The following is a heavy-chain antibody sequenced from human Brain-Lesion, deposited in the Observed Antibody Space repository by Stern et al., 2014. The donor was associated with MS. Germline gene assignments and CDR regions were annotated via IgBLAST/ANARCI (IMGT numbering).Heavy chain of an antibody. CDR3: ARGHIPYAYNYLFDY. CDR2: AWYDGSTS. D-gene: IGHD5-24*01. J-gene: IGHJ4*02. Sequence: VQLEESGGGVVQPGTSLRLSCAASGFTFSSYGMHWVRLAPRKGLEWVALAWYDGSTSYYTTSVKGRFTISRDNSKNTLSLQMNSLTAEDTAVYYCARGHIPYAYNYLFDYWGQGTLVTVSS. V-gene: IGHV3-33*01. CDR1: GFTFSSYG.